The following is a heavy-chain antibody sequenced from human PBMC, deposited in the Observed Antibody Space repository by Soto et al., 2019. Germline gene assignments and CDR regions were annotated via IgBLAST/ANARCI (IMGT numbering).Heavy chain of an antibody. V-gene: IGHV3-30*18. D-gene: IGHD3-10*01. J-gene: IGHJ3*02. CDR1: GFTFSSYG. Sequence: GGSLRLSCAASGFTFSSYGMHWVRQAPGKGLEWVAVISYDGSNKYYADSVKGRFTISRDNSKNTLYLRMNSLRAEDTAVYYCAKGEGGSGSYYAFDIWGQGTMVTVSS. CDR2: ISYDGSNK. CDR3: AKGEGGSGSYYAFDI.